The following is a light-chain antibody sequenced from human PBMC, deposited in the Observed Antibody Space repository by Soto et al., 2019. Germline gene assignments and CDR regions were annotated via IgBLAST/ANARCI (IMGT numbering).Light chain of an antibody. V-gene: IGLV2-23*01. CDR3: CSYAGRSTVV. Sequence: QSVLTQPASVSGSPGQSITISCTGTSSDVGSYNLVSWYQKHPGKAPTLMIYEDSKRPSGVSIRFSGSKSGNTASLTISGLQAEDEADYYCCSYAGRSTVVFGGGTKLTV. CDR1: SSDVGSYNL. J-gene: IGLJ2*01. CDR2: EDS.